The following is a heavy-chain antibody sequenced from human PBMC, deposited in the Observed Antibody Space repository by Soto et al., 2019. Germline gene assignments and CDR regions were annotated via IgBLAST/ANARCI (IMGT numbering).Heavy chain of an antibody. Sequence: EVQLVESGGGLVKPGGSLRLSCAASEFPFDPYSMFWVRQAPGQGLEWLASLSSGSFYIFHADSIRGRFTISRDDAKNLLFLQMNSLTIEDTATYYCAREANTIYAPHGLDVWGQGTAVTVSS. J-gene: IGHJ6*02. V-gene: IGHV3-21*01. CDR2: LSSGSFYI. CDR1: EFPFDPYS. D-gene: IGHD3-3*01. CDR3: AREANTIYAPHGLDV.